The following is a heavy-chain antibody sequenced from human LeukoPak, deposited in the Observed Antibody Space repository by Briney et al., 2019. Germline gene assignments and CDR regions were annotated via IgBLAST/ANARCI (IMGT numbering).Heavy chain of an antibody. V-gene: IGHV3-74*01. CDR3: ARDRAADYYFDY. J-gene: IGHJ4*02. Sequence: GGSLRLSCAASGFTFSSYWMHWVRQAPGKGLVWVSRINTDGSSTSYADSVKGRFTISRDNAKNTLYLQMNSLRAEDTAVYYCARDRAADYYFDYWGQGTLVTVSS. CDR2: INTDGSST. CDR1: GFTFSSYW. D-gene: IGHD6-13*01.